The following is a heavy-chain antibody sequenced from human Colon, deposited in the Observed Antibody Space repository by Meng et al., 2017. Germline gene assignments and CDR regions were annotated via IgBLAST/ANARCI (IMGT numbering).Heavy chain of an antibody. CDR3: ARDKGVTCLET. V-gene: IGHV3-30*02. CDR1: GLIFSKSG. J-gene: IGHJ5*01. Sequence: GESLKISCAASGLIFSKSGMHWVRQAPGKGLEWVAFIWSDGSSKYYTDSVEGRFTISRDNSKNTLSLQMDSLRVEDTAVYYCARDKGVTCLETWGHGTLVTVSS. D-gene: IGHD3-10*01. CDR2: IWSDGSSK.